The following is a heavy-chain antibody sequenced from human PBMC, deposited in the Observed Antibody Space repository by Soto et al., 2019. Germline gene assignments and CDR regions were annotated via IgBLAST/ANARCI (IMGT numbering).Heavy chain of an antibody. CDR1: GFTFSSYG. Sequence: QVQLVESGGGVVQPGRSLRLSCAASGFTFSSYGMHWVRQAPGKGLEWVAVISYDGSNKYYADSVKGRFTISRDNSKNTLYLQMNSLRAEETAVYYCAKDKEKGSGSYFASYCVGMDVWGQGTTVTVSS. J-gene: IGHJ6*02. CDR3: AKDKEKGSGSYFASYCVGMDV. CDR2: ISYDGSNK. D-gene: IGHD3-10*01. V-gene: IGHV3-30*18.